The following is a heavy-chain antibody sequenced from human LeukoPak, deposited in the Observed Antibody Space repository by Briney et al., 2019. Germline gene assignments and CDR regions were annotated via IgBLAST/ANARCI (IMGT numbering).Heavy chain of an antibody. D-gene: IGHD6-19*01. CDR1: GFTFSSCA. CDR2: ISVSGGST. J-gene: IGHJ4*02. CDR3: AKAPGSSGQIDY. Sequence: GGSLTLSCAASGFTFSSCAMRWVPQAPGKGLEWGSAISVSGGSTYYADSVKGRFTISRDNTKNTLYLQMNSLRAEDTAVYYCAKAPGSSGQIDYWGQGTLVTVSS. V-gene: IGHV3-23*01.